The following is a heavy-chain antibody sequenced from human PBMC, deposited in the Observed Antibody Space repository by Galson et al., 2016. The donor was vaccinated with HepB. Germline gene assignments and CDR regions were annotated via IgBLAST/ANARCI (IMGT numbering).Heavy chain of an antibody. CDR3: AREGSYYSGSGSYGYFDL. D-gene: IGHD3-10*01. CDR1: GDSVSSKSAS. CDR2: TYQRSKWYS. V-gene: IGHV6-1*01. Sequence: CAISGDSVSSKSASWNWIRQSPSRGLEWLGRTYQRSKWYSDYAVSVKSRITISPDTSKNQFSLQLNSVTPEDTAVYFCAREGSYYSGSGSYGYFDLWGRGTLVTVSS. J-gene: IGHJ2*01.